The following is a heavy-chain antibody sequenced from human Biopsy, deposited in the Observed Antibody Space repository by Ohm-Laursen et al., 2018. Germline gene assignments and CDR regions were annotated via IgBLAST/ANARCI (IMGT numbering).Heavy chain of an antibody. CDR1: GDSVTKYY. D-gene: IGHD4-11*01. V-gene: IGHV4-59*02. J-gene: IGHJ6*02. Sequence: SQTLSLTCTVSGDSVTKYYWSWIRQPPGKGLEWIGHIYYSVMTNYNPSLQSRVSISVDTSRNRVSLTLGSVTAADTAVYYCARDSGILNYGNFKYYHYYGMDVWGQGTKVTVSS. CDR2: IYYSVMT. CDR3: ARDSGILNYGNFKYYHYYGMDV.